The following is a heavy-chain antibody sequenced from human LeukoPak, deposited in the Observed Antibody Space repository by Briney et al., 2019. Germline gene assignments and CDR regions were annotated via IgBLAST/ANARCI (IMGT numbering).Heavy chain of an antibody. CDR1: GVTFSSYA. J-gene: IGHJ3*02. CDR2: ISYDGSIK. CDR3: AKDDVDVVAPGHDAFDI. D-gene: IGHD2-21*01. V-gene: IGHV3-30*18. Sequence: GGSLRLSCAASGVTFSSYAMHWVRQAPGKGLEWVTVISYDGSIKYYADSVMGRFTISRDNSKNTLYLQMNSLRGEDTAVYFCAKDDVDVVAPGHDAFDIWGQGTLVTVSS.